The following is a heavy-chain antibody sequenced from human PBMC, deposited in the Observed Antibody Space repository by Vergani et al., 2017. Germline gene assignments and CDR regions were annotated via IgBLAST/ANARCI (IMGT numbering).Heavy chain of an antibody. D-gene: IGHD2-2*01. J-gene: IGHJ6*03. CDR1: GYTFTSYD. Sequence: QVQLVQSGAEVKKPGASVTVSCKASGYTFTSYDINWVRQATGQGLEWMGWMNPNSGNTGYAQKFQGRVTRTRNTSISTAYMELSSLRSEDTAVYYCARAPIVVVPAASGGYYYYYMDVWGKGTTVTVSS. V-gene: IGHV1-8*01. CDR2: MNPNSGNT. CDR3: ARAPIVVVPAASGGYYYYYMDV.